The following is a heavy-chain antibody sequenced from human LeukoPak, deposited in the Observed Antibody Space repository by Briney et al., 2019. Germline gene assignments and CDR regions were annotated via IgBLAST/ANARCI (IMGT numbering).Heavy chain of an antibody. V-gene: IGHV3-74*01. CDR3: ARDSGYDLRPTLDY. CDR1: GFTFTSYW. J-gene: IGHJ4*02. CDR2: ISSDGTTT. Sequence: GGSLRLSCAASGFTFTSYWMHWVRQAPGKGLVWVSHISSDGTTTACADSMKGRFTISRDNAKSTLYLQINSLRDEDTAVYYCARDSGYDLRPTLDYWGQGTLVTVSS. D-gene: IGHD5-12*01.